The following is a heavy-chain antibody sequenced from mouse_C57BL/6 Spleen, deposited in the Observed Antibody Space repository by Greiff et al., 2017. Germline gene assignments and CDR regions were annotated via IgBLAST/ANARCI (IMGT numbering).Heavy chain of an antibody. V-gene: IGHV1-42*01. Sequence: VQLKQSGPELVKPGASVKISCKASGFSFTGSYMNWVQQSPEKSLEWIGEINPRTGGTTYTQKLKAKATFTVDNASSTAYMQLKSLTSEDTAVYYCAAGYYGSAWFAYWGQGTLVTVSA. D-gene: IGHD1-1*01. CDR1: GFSFTGSY. CDR2: INPRTGGT. J-gene: IGHJ3*01. CDR3: AAGYYGSAWFAY.